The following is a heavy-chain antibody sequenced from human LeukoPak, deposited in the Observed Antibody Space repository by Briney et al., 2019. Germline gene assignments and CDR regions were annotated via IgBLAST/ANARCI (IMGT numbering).Heavy chain of an antibody. CDR1: GFTFSSYA. CDR3: AKGIPGYYYYYMDV. V-gene: IGHV3-23*01. CDR2: ISATGGST. J-gene: IGHJ6*03. Sequence: GGSLRLSCSASGFTFSSYAMSWVRQAPATPGKGLEWVSAISATGGSTFYADSVKGRFTISRDNSKNTLYLQMNSLRAEDTAVYYCAKGIPGYYYYYMDVWGKGTTVTVSS.